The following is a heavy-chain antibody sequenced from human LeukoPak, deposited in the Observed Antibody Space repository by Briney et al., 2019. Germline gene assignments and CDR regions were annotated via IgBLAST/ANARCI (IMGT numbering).Heavy chain of an antibody. V-gene: IGHV4-59*11. CDR1: GDSISSHS. CDR3: ARYDSGGHNSY. CDR2: IYYTGDT. Sequence: SETLSLTCTVSGDSISSHSWSWVRQPPGKGLEWVGYIYYTGDTRYNPSLKSRLTISIDTSKNQFSLTLSSVTAADTAVYYCARYDSGGHNSYWGQGTLVTVSS. J-gene: IGHJ4*02. D-gene: IGHD3-22*01.